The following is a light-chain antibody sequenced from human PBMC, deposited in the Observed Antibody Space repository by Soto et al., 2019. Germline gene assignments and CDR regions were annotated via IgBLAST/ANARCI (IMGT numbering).Light chain of an antibody. V-gene: IGLV2-18*02. CDR1: SSDVGSYNR. CDR3: SSYTSINTYV. Sequence: QSVLTQPPSVSGSPGQSVAISCTGTSSDVGSYNRVSWYQQPPGTAPKVMIYEVSNRPSGVPDRFSGSKSGNTASLTISGLQAEKEADSSCSSYTSINTYVFGTGTKVTVL. J-gene: IGLJ1*01. CDR2: EVS.